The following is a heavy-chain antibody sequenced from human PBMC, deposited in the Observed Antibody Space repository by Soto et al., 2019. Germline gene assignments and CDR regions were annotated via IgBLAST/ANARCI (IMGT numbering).Heavy chain of an antibody. V-gene: IGHV4-31*03. CDR2: IYYTGNT. CDR3: ASGHDAYKVRY. J-gene: IGHJ4*02. CDR1: GGSISSGGTGSY. D-gene: IGHD1-1*01. Sequence: QVQLQESGPGLVKPSQTLSLTCTVSGGSISSGGTGSYWTWIRQLPGKGLEWIGYIYYTGNTYYNPSLNIRPTISIDTSENQFPLKLTSVTAAVTSVYFCASGHDAYKVRYWGQGTLVTVSS.